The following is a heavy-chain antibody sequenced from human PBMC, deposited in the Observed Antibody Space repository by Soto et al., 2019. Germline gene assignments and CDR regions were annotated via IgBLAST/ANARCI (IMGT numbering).Heavy chain of an antibody. V-gene: IGHV4-30-2*01. J-gene: IGHJ4*02. CDR1: GGSIISGGYC. D-gene: IGHD3-22*01. CDR3: ARGNYYDSSYFDY. Sequence: PSETLSLTCAVSGGSIISGGYCWSWIRKPPGKGLEWIGYIYHSGSTYYNPSLKSRVTISVDRSKNQFSLKLSSVTAADTAVYYCARGNYYDSSYFDYWGQGTLVTVSS. CDR2: IYHSGST.